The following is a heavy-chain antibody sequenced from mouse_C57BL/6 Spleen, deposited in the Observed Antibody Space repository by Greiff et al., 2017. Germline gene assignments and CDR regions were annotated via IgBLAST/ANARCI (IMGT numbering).Heavy chain of an antibody. V-gene: IGHV6-3*01. CDR1: GFTFSNYW. Sequence: EVKLMESGGGLVQPGGSMKLSCVASGFTFSNYWMNWVRQSPEKGLEWVAQIRLKSDNYATHSAESVKGRFTISRDDSKSSVYQQMNNLRAEDTGIYYCTKTTVVATGAMDYWGQGTSVTVSS. CDR2: IRLKSDNYAT. D-gene: IGHD1-1*01. CDR3: TKTTVVATGAMDY. J-gene: IGHJ4*01.